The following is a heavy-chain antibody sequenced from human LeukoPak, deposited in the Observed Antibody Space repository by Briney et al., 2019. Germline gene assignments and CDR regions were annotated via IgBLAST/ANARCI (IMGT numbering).Heavy chain of an antibody. D-gene: IGHD6-19*01. V-gene: IGHV5-51*01. Sequence: MTGESLKISCKGSKYSFTTYWIGWVRQMPGKGLEWMGTIYPGDSDTRYSPSFQGQVTISVDKSIGTAYLQWSSLKASDTAMYYCARAPTVAAHPLFVYWGQGTLVTVSS. CDR1: KYSFTTYW. CDR3: ARAPTVAAHPLFVY. CDR2: IYPGDSDT. J-gene: IGHJ4*02.